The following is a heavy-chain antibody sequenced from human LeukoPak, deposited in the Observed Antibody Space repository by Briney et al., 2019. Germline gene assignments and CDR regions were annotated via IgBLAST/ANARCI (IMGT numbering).Heavy chain of an antibody. Sequence: ASVKVSCKASGFTFTSYDINWVRQATGQGLEWMGWMNPNSGNTGYAQKFQGRVTMTRNTSISTAYMELSSLRSEDTAVYYCARGPDGYSYVDLADYWGQGTLVTVSS. CDR2: MNPNSGNT. CDR1: GFTFTSYD. D-gene: IGHD5-18*01. CDR3: ARGPDGYSYVDLADY. J-gene: IGHJ4*02. V-gene: IGHV1-8*01.